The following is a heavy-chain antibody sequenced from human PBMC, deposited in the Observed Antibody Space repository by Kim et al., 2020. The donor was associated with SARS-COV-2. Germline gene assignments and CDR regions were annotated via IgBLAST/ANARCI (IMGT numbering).Heavy chain of an antibody. D-gene: IGHD3-10*01. CDR2: ISYYGSNK. CDR1: GFTFSSYA. Sequence: GGSLRLSCAASGFTFSSYAMHWVRQAPGKGLEWVAVISYYGSNKYYADSVKGRFTISRDNSKNTLYLQMNSLRAEDTAVYYCARAQLYGSGDCLDYWGQGTLVTVSS. CDR3: ARAQLYGSGDCLDY. J-gene: IGHJ4*02. V-gene: IGHV3-30-3*01.